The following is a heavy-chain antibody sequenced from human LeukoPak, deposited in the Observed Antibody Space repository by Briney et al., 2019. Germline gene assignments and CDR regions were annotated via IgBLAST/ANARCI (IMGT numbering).Heavy chain of an antibody. CDR3: ARLPMAMGVFDY. J-gene: IGHJ4*02. Sequence: SETLSLTCAVSGGSINSSSSYYWGWIRHPPGKGLEWIGSIYYSGSTYHNPSLKSRVTISVDTSKNQFSLKLSSVTAADTAVYYCARLPMAMGVFDYWGQGTLVTVSS. CDR2: IYYSGST. CDR1: GGSINSSSSYY. D-gene: IGHD3-10*01. V-gene: IGHV4-39*01.